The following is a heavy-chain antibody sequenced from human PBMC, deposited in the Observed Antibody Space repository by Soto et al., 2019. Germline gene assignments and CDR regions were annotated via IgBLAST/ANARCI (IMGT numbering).Heavy chain of an antibody. CDR1: GGSISSYH. J-gene: IGHJ3*02. V-gene: IGHV4-59*01. Sequence: PSETLSLTCTVSGGSISSYHWSWIRQPPGKGLEWIGYIYYSGSTNYNPSLKSRVTISVDTSKNQFSLKLSSVTAADTAVYYCARYYDFWSGSSDAFDIWGQGTMVTVSS. CDR3: ARYYDFWSGSSDAFDI. D-gene: IGHD3-3*01. CDR2: IYYSGST.